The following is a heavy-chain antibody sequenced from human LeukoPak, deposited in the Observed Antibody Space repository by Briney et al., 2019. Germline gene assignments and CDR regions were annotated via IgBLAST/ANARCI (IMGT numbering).Heavy chain of an antibody. J-gene: IGHJ2*01. V-gene: IGHV3-74*01. D-gene: IGHD1-1*01. CDR3: TRTTTTADWYFDL. Sequence: GGSLRLSCAVSGFTFSNYWMYWVRQAPGKSLVWVARINSDGSSTTYADSVEGRFTISRDNTKSMLHLQMHSLRVDDSAVYFCTRTTTTADWYFDLWGRGTLVTVSS. CDR1: GFTFSNYW. CDR2: INSDGSST.